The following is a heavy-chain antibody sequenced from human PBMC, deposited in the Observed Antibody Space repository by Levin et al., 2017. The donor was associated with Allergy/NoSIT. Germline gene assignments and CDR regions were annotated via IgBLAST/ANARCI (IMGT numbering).Heavy chain of an antibody. J-gene: IGHJ5*02. Sequence: SETLSLTCAVYGGSFSGYYWSWIRQPPGKGLEWIGEINHSGSTNYNPSLKSRVTISVDTSKNQFSLKLSSVTAADTAVYYCARMVVVVVAATKVKWFDPWGQGTLVTVSS. CDR2: INHSGST. CDR1: GGSFSGYY. V-gene: IGHV4-34*01. CDR3: ARMVVVVVAATKVKWFDP. D-gene: IGHD2-15*01.